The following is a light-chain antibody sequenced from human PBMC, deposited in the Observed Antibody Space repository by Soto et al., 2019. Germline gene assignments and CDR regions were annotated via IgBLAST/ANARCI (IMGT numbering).Light chain of an antibody. J-gene: IGKJ1*01. Sequence: PATLSLSPGERATLSCRASQSVSSYLAWYQQKPGQAPRLLIYDASNRATGIPARFSGSGSGTDFTLTISSLEPEDFAVYYCQQRSNWLWTFGQGTKVDIK. CDR3: QQRSNWLWT. CDR2: DAS. V-gene: IGKV3-11*01. CDR1: QSVSSY.